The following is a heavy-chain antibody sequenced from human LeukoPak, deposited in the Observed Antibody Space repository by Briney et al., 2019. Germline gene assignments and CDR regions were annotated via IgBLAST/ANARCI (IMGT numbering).Heavy chain of an antibody. V-gene: IGHV4-39*07. CDR2: IYYSGST. J-gene: IGHJ3*02. CDR1: GGSISSSSYY. CDR3: ARENRYYYDSSGYSVAFDI. D-gene: IGHD3-22*01. Sequence: SETLSLTCTVSGGSISSSSYYWGWIRQLPGKGLEWIGSIYYSGSTNYNPSLKSRVTISVDTSKNQFSLKLSSVTAADTAVYYCARENRYYYDSSGYSVAFDIWGQGTMVTVSS.